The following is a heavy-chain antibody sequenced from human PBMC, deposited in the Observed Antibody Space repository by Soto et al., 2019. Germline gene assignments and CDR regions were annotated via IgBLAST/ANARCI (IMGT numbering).Heavy chain of an antibody. CDR2: MNPNSGNT. J-gene: IGHJ5*02. V-gene: IGHV1-8*01. D-gene: IGHD3-3*01. Sequence: ASVKVSCKASGYTFISYDINWVRQATGQGLEWMGWMNPNSGNTGYAQKFQGRVTMTRNTSISTAYMELSSLRSEDTAVYYCARGPVYYDFWSGYLTPKWFDPWGQGTLVTVSS. CDR3: ARGPVYYDFWSGYLTPKWFDP. CDR1: GYTFISYD.